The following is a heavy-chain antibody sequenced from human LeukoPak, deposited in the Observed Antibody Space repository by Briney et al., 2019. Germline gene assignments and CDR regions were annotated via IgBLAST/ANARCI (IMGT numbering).Heavy chain of an antibody. J-gene: IGHJ4*02. CDR2: MNPNRGNT. D-gene: IGHD2-15*01. CDR1: GYTFSSYD. CDR3: ARGGDCSGGSCYLIDY. V-gene: IGHV1-8*01. Sequence: DSVKLSCKASGYTFSSYDMNWVRQAPGQGLEWMGWMNPNRGNTDYAQKLKGRVTLTRNTTKNTAYMELTSLSSEYTAVYYPARGGDCSGGSCYLIDYWGQGTPVTVSP.